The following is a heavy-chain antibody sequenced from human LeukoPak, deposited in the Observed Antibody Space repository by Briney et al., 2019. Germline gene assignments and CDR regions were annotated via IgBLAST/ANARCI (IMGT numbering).Heavy chain of an antibody. Sequence: TSETLSLTCAVYGGSFSGYYWSWIRQPPGMGLEWIGEINHSGSTNYNPSLKSRVTISVDTSKNQFSPKLSSVTAADTAVYYCARHKAATVPRFDYWGQGTLVTVSS. CDR1: GGSFSGYY. D-gene: IGHD2-15*01. J-gene: IGHJ4*02. CDR3: ARHKAATVPRFDY. V-gene: IGHV4-34*01. CDR2: INHSGST.